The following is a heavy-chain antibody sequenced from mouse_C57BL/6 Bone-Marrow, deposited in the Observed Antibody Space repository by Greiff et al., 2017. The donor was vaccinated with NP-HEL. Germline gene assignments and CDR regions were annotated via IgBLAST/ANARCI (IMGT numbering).Heavy chain of an antibody. CDR2: ISSGGSYT. CDR1: GFTFSSYG. D-gene: IGHD2-3*01. CDR3: ARQGYDGYYVYFDY. V-gene: IGHV5-6*01. Sequence: EVQLVESGGDLVKPGGSLKLSCAASGFTFSSYGMSWVRQTPDKRLEWVATISSGGSYTYYPDSVKGRFTISRDNAKNTLYLQMSSLKSEDTAMYYCARQGYDGYYVYFDYWGQGTTLTVSS. J-gene: IGHJ2*01.